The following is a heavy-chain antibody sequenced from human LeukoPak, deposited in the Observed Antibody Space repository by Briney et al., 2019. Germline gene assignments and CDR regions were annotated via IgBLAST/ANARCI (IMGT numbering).Heavy chain of an antibody. Sequence: GSSVKVSCKASGGTFSSYAISWVRQAPGQGLEWMGGIIPIFGTANYAQKFQGRVTITADKSTSTVYMELSSLRSEDTAVYYCARYGDSALDYWGQGTLVTVSS. CDR2: IIPIFGTA. CDR3: ARYGDSALDY. CDR1: GGTFSSYA. D-gene: IGHD4-17*01. J-gene: IGHJ4*02. V-gene: IGHV1-69*06.